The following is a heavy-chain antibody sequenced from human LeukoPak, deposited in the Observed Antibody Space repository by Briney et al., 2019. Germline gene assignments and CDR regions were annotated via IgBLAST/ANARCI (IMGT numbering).Heavy chain of an antibody. D-gene: IGHD6-19*01. V-gene: IGHV3-7*03. CDR3: ARDSNGPAF. Sequence: PGGSLRLSCAASGFTFSSYWMSWVRQAPGKGLEWVANIKQDGSEKYYVDSVKGRFTISRDYSKNTLYLQMNSLTADDTAVYYCARDSNGPAFWGQGTLVTVSS. CDR1: GFTFSSYW. CDR2: IKQDGSEK. J-gene: IGHJ4*02.